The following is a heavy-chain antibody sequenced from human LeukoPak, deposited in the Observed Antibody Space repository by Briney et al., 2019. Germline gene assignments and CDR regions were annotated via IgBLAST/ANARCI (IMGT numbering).Heavy chain of an antibody. CDR2: ISSSGSTI. CDR3: ARDRYDSSGIFDY. CDR1: GFTFSSYE. J-gene: IGHJ4*02. Sequence: GGSLRLSCAASGFTFSSYEMNWVRQAPGKGLGWVSYISSSGSTIYYADSVKGRFIISRDNANNSLYLQMNSLRAEDTAVYYCARDRYDSSGIFDYWGQGTLVTVSS. V-gene: IGHV3-48*03. D-gene: IGHD3-22*01.